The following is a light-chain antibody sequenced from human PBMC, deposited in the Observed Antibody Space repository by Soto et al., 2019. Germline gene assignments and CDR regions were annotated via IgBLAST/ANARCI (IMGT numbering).Light chain of an antibody. CDR3: QQYNNWPPIT. CDR2: GAS. Sequence: EIVMTQSPATLSVSPWERATLSCRASQSVSSNLALYQQKPVQAPRLLIYGASTRATGIPARFSGSGSGTEFTLTISSLQSEDFAVYYCQQYNNWPPITFGQGTGLEIK. J-gene: IGKJ5*01. CDR1: QSVSSN. V-gene: IGKV3-15*01.